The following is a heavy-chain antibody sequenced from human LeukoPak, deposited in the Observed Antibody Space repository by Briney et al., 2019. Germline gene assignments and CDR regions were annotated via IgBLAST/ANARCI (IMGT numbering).Heavy chain of an antibody. CDR2: ISYDGSNK. CDR3: ARDSPGGYLDY. D-gene: IGHD3-10*01. J-gene: IGHJ4*02. V-gene: IGHV3-30*03. CDR1: GFTFSSYG. Sequence: GGSLRLSCAASGFTFSSYGMHWVRQAPGKGLEWVAVISYDGSNKYYAGSVKGRFTISGDNSKNTLYLQINSLRVEDTAVYYCARDSPGGYLDYWGQGTLVTVAS.